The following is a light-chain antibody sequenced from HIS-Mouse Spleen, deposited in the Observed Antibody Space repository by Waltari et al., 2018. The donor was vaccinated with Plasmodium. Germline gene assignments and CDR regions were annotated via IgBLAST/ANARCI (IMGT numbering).Light chain of an antibody. J-gene: IGKJ1*01. V-gene: IGKV1-5*03. CDR3: QQYNSYSWT. Sequence: DIQMTQSPSTLSASVGERLTITCRASQSSSSWLAWYQQKPGKAPKHLIYKASSLESGVPSRFSGSGSGTEFTLTISSLQPDDFATYYCQQYNSYSWTFGQGTKVEIK. CDR2: KAS. CDR1: QSSSSW.